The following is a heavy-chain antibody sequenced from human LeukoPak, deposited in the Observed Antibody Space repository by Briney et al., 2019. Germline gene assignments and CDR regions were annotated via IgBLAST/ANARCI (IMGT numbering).Heavy chain of an antibody. CDR1: GYTFTGYY. D-gene: IGHD2-2*01. Sequence: GASMKVSCKASGYTFTGYYIHWVRQAPGQGLEWMGWINPNSGGTNYAQKFQGRVTMTRDTSINTAYMEVSRLRSDDTAVYYCAREPVVLVPAAIFNWFDPWGRGTLVTVPS. V-gene: IGHV1-2*02. CDR3: AREPVVLVPAAIFNWFDP. J-gene: IGHJ5*02. CDR2: INPNSGGT.